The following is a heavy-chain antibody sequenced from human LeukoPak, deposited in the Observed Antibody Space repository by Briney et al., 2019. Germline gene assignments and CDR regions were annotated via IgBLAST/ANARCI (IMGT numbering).Heavy chain of an antibody. CDR2: IYYSGST. CDR3: ARDSGYDWDYYYYYMDV. J-gene: IGHJ6*03. CDR1: GGSISSYY. Sequence: NSSETLSLTCTVSGGSISSYYWSWIRQPPGKGLEWIGYIYYSGSTNYNPSLKSRVTISVDTSKNQFSLKLSSVTAADTAVYYCARDSGYDWDYYYYYMDVWGKGTTVTISS. V-gene: IGHV4-59*12. D-gene: IGHD5-12*01.